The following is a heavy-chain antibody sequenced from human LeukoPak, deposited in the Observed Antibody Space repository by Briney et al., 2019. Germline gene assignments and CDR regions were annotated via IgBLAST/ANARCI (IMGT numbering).Heavy chain of an antibody. J-gene: IGHJ4*02. D-gene: IGHD6-19*01. CDR1: GGSFSGYY. Sequence: SETLSLTCAVYGGSFSGYYWSWIRQPPGKGLEWIGEINHSGSTNYNPSLKSQVTISVDTSKNQFSLKLSSVTAADTAVYYCARGWGAVAGFDYWGQGTLVTVSS. V-gene: IGHV4-34*01. CDR3: ARGWGAVAGFDY. CDR2: INHSGST.